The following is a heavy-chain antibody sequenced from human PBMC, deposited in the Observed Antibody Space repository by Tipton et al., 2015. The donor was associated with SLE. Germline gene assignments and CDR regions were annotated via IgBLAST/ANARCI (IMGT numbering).Heavy chain of an antibody. CDR3: ASPGTYGSGSFDP. CDR1: GGSFSSHL. Sequence: TLSLTCIVSGGSFSSHLWSWIRQPPGKGLEWIGYIYYSGSTNYNPSLKSRVTISVDTSKSHFFLGLRSVTAADTAVYYCASPGTYGSGSFDPWGQGTLVVVSS. J-gene: IGHJ5*02. CDR2: IYYSGST. V-gene: IGHV4-59*11. D-gene: IGHD3-10*01.